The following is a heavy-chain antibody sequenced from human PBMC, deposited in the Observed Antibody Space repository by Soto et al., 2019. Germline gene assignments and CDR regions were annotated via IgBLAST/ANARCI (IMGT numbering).Heavy chain of an antibody. CDR2: IIPILGIA. CDR3: AGDCSGGSCYSDY. J-gene: IGHJ4*02. D-gene: IGHD2-15*01. CDR1: GGTFSSYT. V-gene: IGHV1-69*02. Sequence: GASVKVSCKACGGTFSSYTISWVRQAPGQGLEWMGRIIPILGIANYAQKFQGRVTITADKSTSTAYMELSSLRSEDTAVYYCAGDCSGGSCYSDYWGQGTLVTVSS.